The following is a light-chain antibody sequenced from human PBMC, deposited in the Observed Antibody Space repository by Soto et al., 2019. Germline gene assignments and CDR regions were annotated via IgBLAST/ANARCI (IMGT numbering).Light chain of an antibody. J-gene: IGKJ1*01. CDR1: QTIGSSY. V-gene: IGKV3-20*01. Sequence: ENVLSQSPGTLSLSPGERATLSCRASQTIGSSYLAWYQQKPGHAPRLIIYGTSIRATGIPDRFGGSGSGTDFTLTISRLEPEDFAVYYCQEFGSSWLTFGQGTKVEIK. CDR2: GTS. CDR3: QEFGSSWLT.